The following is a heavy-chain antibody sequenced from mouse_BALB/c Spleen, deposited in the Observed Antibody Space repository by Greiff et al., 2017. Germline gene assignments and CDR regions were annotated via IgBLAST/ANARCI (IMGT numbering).Heavy chain of an antibody. V-gene: IGHV2-6-5*01. CDR3: AKTGTLYYYAMDY. CDR1: GFSLTDYG. Sequence: VQLQQSGPGLVAPSQSLSITCTVSGFSLTDYGVSWIRQPPGKGLEWLGVIWGGGSTYYNSALKSRLSISKDNSKSQVFLKMNSLQTDDTAMYYCAKTGTLYYYAMDYWGQGTSVTVSS. D-gene: IGHD4-1*01. J-gene: IGHJ4*01. CDR2: IWGGGST.